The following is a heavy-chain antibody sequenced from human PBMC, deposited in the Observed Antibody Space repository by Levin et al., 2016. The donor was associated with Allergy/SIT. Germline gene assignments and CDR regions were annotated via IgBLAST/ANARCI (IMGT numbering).Heavy chain of an antibody. CDR3: ARLITGANGYDY. J-gene: IGHJ4*02. D-gene: IGHD7-27*01. CDR2: INPNSGGT. V-gene: IGHV1-2*02. Sequence: WVRQAPGQGLEWMGWINPNSGGTNYAQKFQGRVTMTRDTSISTAYMELSRLRSDDTAVYYCARLITGANGYDYWGRGNPRSPSPQ.